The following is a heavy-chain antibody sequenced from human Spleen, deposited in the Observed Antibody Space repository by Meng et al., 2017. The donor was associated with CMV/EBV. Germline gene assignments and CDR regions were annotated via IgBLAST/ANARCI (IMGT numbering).Heavy chain of an antibody. CDR2: IYTSGST. D-gene: IGHD2-15*01. CDR1: GGSSSSYY. CDR3: ARDIYCSGGSCYGLDP. J-gene: IGHJ5*02. V-gene: IGHV4-4*07. Sequence: QGQLQEAGPGLVKPSETLALTCTVSGGSSSSYYWSWIRQPAGKGLEWIGRIYTSGSTNYNPSLKSRVTMSVDTSKNQFSLKLSSVTAADTAVYYCARDIYCSGGSCYGLDPWGQGTLVTVPS.